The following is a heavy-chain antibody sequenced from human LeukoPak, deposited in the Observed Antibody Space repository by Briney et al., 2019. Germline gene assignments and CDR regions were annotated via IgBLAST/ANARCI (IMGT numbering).Heavy chain of an antibody. Sequence: GGSLRLSCAASGFTFSSYWMSWVRQAPGKGLEWVANIKQDGSEKYYVDSVKGRFTISRDNAKNSLYLQMNSLRAEDTAVYYCARDQYCSSTSYWVDYYYYGMDVWGQGTTVTVSS. V-gene: IGHV3-7*01. CDR2: IKQDGSEK. D-gene: IGHD2-2*01. J-gene: IGHJ6*02. CDR1: GFTFSSYW. CDR3: ARDQYCSSTSYWVDYYYYGMDV.